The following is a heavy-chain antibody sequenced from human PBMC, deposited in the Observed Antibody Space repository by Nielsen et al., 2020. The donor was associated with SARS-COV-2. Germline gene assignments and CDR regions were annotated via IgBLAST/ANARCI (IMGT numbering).Heavy chain of an antibody. J-gene: IGHJ2*01. D-gene: IGHD4-17*01. V-gene: IGHV4-39*01. CDR1: GGSISSSSYF. Sequence: SETLSLTCTVSGGSISSSSYFWAWIRQTPGRGLEWIGSIDYSGKTYYNPSLKSRGTISVDTSKKELSLKLSSVTAADTAVYYCARHPGDGLTVTLHWYFDLWGRGSLVTVSS. CDR3: ARHPGDGLTVTLHWYFDL. CDR2: IDYSGKT.